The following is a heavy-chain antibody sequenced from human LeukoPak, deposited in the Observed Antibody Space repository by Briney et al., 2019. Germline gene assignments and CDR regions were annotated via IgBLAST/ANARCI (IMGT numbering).Heavy chain of an antibody. CDR1: GFTLSSFG. J-gene: IGHJ2*01. D-gene: IGHD5-18*01. CDR2: ISDDGSNT. V-gene: IGHV3-30*18. CDR3: AKDADTATIIYWYFDL. Sequence: PGRSLRLSCTASGFTLSSFGMRWVRQAPGKGLEWVAVISDDGSNTYYADSVKGRFTISRDNSKNTLYLQMNSLRAEHTAVYYCAKDADTATIIYWYFDLWGRGTLVTVSS.